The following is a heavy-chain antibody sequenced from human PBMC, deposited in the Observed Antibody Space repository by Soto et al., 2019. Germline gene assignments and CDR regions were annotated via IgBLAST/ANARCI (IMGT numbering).Heavy chain of an antibody. CDR2: VYRTGDT. CDR3: ASASYAMSSFALDV. J-gene: IGHJ6*02. D-gene: IGHD2-2*01. CDR1: GDSISSGGFP. V-gene: IGHV4-30-2*06. Sequence: QLQLQESGSGLVETAQTLSLTCIVSGDSISSGGFPWTCIRQSTGKGLEWIGYVYRTGDTSYNPSLESRARISVDTSRNQFSMKLMSVTPADSAVYFCASASYAMSSFALDVWGRGTAVTV.